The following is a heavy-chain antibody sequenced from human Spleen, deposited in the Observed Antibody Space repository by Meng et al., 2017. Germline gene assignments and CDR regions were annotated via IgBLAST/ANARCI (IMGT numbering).Heavy chain of an antibody. Sequence: QGQLQESGPGLVKPSETLSLTCTVSGGSISSYYWSWIRQPPGKGLEWIGEIYHSGNTTYNPSLKSRVTISVDKSKNQFSLKLSSVTAADTAVYYCASGDITNFDYWGQGTLVTVSS. J-gene: IGHJ4*02. V-gene: IGHV4-59*12. D-gene: IGHD1-20*01. CDR2: IYHSGNT. CDR3: ASGDITNFDY. CDR1: GGSISSYY.